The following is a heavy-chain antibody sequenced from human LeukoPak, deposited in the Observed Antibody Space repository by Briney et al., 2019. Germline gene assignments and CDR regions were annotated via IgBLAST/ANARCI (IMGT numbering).Heavy chain of an antibody. D-gene: IGHD3-10*01. V-gene: IGHV3-23*01. Sequence: GGSLRLSCAASGFTFSSYAMSWVRQAPGKGLEWVSVISGSGGSTYYADSVKGRFTISRDNSKNTLYLQMNSLRAEDTAVYYCAKDLLAGLLWFGELFVFWGQGTLVTVSS. J-gene: IGHJ4*02. CDR1: GFTFSSYA. CDR3: AKDLLAGLLWFGELFVF. CDR2: ISGSGGST.